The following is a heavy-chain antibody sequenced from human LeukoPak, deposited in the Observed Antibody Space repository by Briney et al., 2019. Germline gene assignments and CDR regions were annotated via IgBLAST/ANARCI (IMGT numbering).Heavy chain of an antibody. V-gene: IGHV3-23*01. D-gene: IGHD6-13*01. CDR1: GFSISNFG. Sequence: GGSLRLSCAASGFSISNFGMSWVRQAPGKGLEWVSAISGSGGSTYYADSVKGRFTISRDNSKNTLYLQMNSLRAEDTAVYYCAKDKSSSWYYFDYWGQGTLVTVSS. CDR2: ISGSGGST. J-gene: IGHJ4*02. CDR3: AKDKSSSWYYFDY.